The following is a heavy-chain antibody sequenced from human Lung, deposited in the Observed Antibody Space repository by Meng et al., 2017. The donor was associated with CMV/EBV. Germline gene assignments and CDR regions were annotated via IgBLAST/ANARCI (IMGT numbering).Heavy chain of an antibody. J-gene: IGHJ4*02. CDR3: AKDFSGSSEYLDD. CDR1: GFTFIDRG. CDR2: IRYDGTKA. D-gene: IGHD1-26*01. V-gene: IGHV3-30*02. Sequence: GGSLRLSCAASGFTFIDRGMHWVRQAPGKGLEYVPFIRYDGTKAYYVDSVKGRFTISRDNAKNTVSLQMNSLRAEDTAFYYCAKDFSGSSEYLDDWGQGTLVTVSS.